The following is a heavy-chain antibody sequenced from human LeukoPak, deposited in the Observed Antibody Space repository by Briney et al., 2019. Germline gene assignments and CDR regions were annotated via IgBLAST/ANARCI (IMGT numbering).Heavy chain of an antibody. V-gene: IGHV3-33*01. CDR3: ARERSWSYYFDY. CDR1: GFTFSSYG. D-gene: IGHD3-10*01. CDR2: IWYDGSNK. Sequence: PGGSLRLSCAASGFTFSSYGMHWVRQAPGKGLERVAVIWYDGSNKYYADSVKGRFTISRDNSKNTLYLQMNSLRAEDTAVYYCARERSWSYYFDYWGQGTLVTVSS. J-gene: IGHJ4*02.